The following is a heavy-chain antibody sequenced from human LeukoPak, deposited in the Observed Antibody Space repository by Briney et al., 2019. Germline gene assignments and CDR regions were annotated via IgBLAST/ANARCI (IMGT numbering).Heavy chain of an antibody. CDR3: AKDPRGFKAGVKDF. CDR1: GFTFSNYW. V-gene: IGHV3-74*01. CDR2: INTDGTTT. D-gene: IGHD3-10*01. Sequence: GGSLRLSCAASGFTFSNYWMHWVRQVPGKGLVWLSRINTDGTTTTYADSVKGRFTISRDNAKNTLYLLMNSLRADDTAVYYRAKDPRGFKAGVKDFWGLGTLVAGSS. J-gene: IGHJ4*02.